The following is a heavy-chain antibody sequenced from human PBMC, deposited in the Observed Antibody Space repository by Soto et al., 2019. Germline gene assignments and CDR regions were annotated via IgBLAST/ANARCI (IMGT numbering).Heavy chain of an antibody. J-gene: IGHJ2*01. CDR3: AKAHTMVRGASYWYFDL. V-gene: IGHV3-9*01. CDR2: ISWNSGSI. D-gene: IGHD3-10*01. CDR1: GFTFDDYA. Sequence: GRSLRLSCAASGFTFDDYAMHWVRQAPGKGLEWVSGISWNSGSIGYADSVKGRFTISRDNAKNSLYLQMNSLRAEDTALYYCAKAHTMVRGASYWYFDLWGRGTLVTVSS.